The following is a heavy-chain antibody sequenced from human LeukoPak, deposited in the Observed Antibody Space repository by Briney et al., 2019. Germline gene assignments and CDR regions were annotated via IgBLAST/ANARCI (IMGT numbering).Heavy chain of an antibody. J-gene: IGHJ4*02. V-gene: IGHV1-2*06. CDR3: TRDLTTSGPIGI. CDR2: IDPNSGGT. CDR1: GYTFTDYA. D-gene: IGHD3-9*01. Sequence: ASVKVSCKASGYTFTDYAIHWVRQARGQVLEWMGRIDPNSGGTHYPQKVQGRVTVTRDTSITSAYMELSSLTSDDTAIYFCTRDLTTSGPIGIWGQGTLVTVSA.